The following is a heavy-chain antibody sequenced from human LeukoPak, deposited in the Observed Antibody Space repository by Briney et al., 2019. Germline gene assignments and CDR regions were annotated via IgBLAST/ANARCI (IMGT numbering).Heavy chain of an antibody. J-gene: IGHJ4*02. Sequence: PGGSLRLSCAASGFTFSSYALTWVRQAPGKGLEWVSAISGSGGSTYYADSVKGRFTISRDNSKNTLYLQMNSLRAEDTAVYYCARVRYFDWGGYGPEEADYWGQGTLVTVSS. D-gene: IGHD3-9*01. V-gene: IGHV3-23*01. CDR1: GFTFSSYA. CDR3: ARVRYFDWGGYGPEEADY. CDR2: ISGSGGST.